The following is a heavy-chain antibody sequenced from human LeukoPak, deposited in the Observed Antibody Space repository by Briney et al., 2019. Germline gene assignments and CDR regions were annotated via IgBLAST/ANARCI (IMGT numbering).Heavy chain of an antibody. V-gene: IGHV3-53*01. CDR3: AKDPTGYSYGAH. J-gene: IGHJ4*02. D-gene: IGHD5-18*01. CDR1: GFTASSNY. Sequence: GGSLRLSCAASGFTASSNYMSWVRQAPGKGLEWVSVIYSGGSAYYADSAKGRFTISRVNSKSAVFLQMNSLRAEDTAVYYCAKDPTGYSYGAHWGQGTLVTVSS. CDR2: IYSGGSA.